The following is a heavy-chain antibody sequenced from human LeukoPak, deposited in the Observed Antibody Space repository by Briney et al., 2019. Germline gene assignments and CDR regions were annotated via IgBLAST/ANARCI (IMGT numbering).Heavy chain of an antibody. CDR2: IYQSGST. CDR3: VRCKREAEDCTSTVCNSWFDP. Sequence: PSETLSLTCAVSAGSSRSSNWWGWVRQPPGKGLEWIGEIYQSGSTNYNPSLKSRVTISMDKSKNQFSLKLTSVTAADTAVYYCVRCKREAEDCTSTVCNSWFDPWGQGTLVTVSS. CDR1: AGSSRSSNW. V-gene: IGHV4-4*02. J-gene: IGHJ5*02. D-gene: IGHD2/OR15-2a*01.